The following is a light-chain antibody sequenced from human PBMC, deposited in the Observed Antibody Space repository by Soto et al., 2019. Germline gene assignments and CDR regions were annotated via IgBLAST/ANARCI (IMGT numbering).Light chain of an antibody. CDR2: KES. V-gene: IGKV1-5*03. J-gene: IGKJ2*01. Sequence: DIQMTQSPSTLSASVGDRVTLTCRASQSVSDWLARYQQKPRKAPKLLIYKESNLESEIPPRFSVSGSGTEFTLTISGLQPDDSATYYGQQYNTFSPYTFGQGTKVVIK. CDR1: QSVSDW. CDR3: QQYNTFSPYT.